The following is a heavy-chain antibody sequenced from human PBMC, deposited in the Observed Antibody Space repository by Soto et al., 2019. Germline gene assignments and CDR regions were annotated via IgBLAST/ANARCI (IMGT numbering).Heavy chain of an antibody. J-gene: IGHJ4*02. CDR3: VSDRGYGHASVPYS. Sequence: QAQLVESGGGVVQPGRSLRLSCAASGFAFSSYGMHWVRQAPGTGLEWVAVISYDGSLQHYADSVKGRFTISRDNSKNRGLLQISSLRAEATAVYYCVSDRGYGHASVPYSWGQGTLVSVSS. CDR1: GFAFSSYG. CDR2: ISYDGSLQ. D-gene: IGHD5-18*01. V-gene: IGHV3-30*13.